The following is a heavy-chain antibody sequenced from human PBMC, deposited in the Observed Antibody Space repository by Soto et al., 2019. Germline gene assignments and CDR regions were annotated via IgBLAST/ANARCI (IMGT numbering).Heavy chain of an antibody. CDR2: VYFTGTT. CDR1: GGSVSNGMYY. D-gene: IGHD3-10*01. Sequence: PSETVSLTXTVSGGSVSNGMYYWSWIRQPPGKGLEWIGNVYFTGTTIYNPSLKSRVIISIDRSKNQFSLKLSSVTATATALYFFAKVGWGVDSWGQGTLVTVSS. CDR3: AKVGWGVDS. J-gene: IGHJ4*02. V-gene: IGHV4-61*01.